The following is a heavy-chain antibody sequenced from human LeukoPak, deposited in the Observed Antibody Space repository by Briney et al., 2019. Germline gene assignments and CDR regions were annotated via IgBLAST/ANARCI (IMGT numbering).Heavy chain of an antibody. CDR2: IKSKTDGGTT. CDR3: TTVYYYDSSGYYGYFDY. CDR1: GFTFSNAW. V-gene: IGHV3-15*01. J-gene: IGHJ4*02. Sequence: GGSLRLSCAASGFTFSNAWMSWVRQAPGKGLEWVGRIKSKTDGGTTDYAAPVKGRFTISRDDSKNTLYLQMNSLKTEDTAVYYCTTVYYYDSSGYYGYFDYWGQGTLVTVSS. D-gene: IGHD3-22*01.